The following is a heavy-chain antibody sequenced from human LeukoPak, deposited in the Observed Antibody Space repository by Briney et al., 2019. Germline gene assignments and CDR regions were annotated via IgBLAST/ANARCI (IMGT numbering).Heavy chain of an antibody. V-gene: IGHV3-74*01. CDR3: ARGFDSSGEDY. D-gene: IGHD3-22*01. CDR2: VNRDGGST. Sequence: TGGSLRLSCAASGFTFSNYWMHWVRQAPGKGLVWVSRVNRDGGSTDYADSVKGRFAISRDNAKNTLYLQMSGLRAEDTAVYYCARGFDSSGEDYWGQGTLVTVSS. CDR1: GFTFSNYW. J-gene: IGHJ4*02.